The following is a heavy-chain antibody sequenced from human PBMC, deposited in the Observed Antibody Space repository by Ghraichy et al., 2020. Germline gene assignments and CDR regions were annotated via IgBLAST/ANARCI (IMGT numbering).Heavy chain of an antibody. Sequence: LSLTCAASGFTFSSYAMHWVRQAPGKGLEYVSAISSNGGSTYYANSVKGRFTISRDNSKNTLYLQMGSLRAEDMAVYYCAREMRDYTTPRRWELLSAPFDYWGQGTLVTVSS. CDR1: GFTFSSYA. J-gene: IGHJ4*02. V-gene: IGHV3-64*01. D-gene: IGHD1-26*01. CDR2: ISSNGGST. CDR3: AREMRDYTTPRRWELLSAPFDY.